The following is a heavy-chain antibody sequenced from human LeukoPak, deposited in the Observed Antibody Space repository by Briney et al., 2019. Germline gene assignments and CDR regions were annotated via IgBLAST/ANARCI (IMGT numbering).Heavy chain of an antibody. J-gene: IGHJ4*02. CDR1: GFTVSSNY. V-gene: IGHV3-53*01. CDR3: TTASGIAVRN. D-gene: IGHD6-19*01. CDR2: IYSGGST. Sequence: GGSLRLSCAASGFTVSSNYMSWVRQAPGKGLEWVSVIYSGGSTYYADSVKGRFTISRDNSKNTLYLQMNSLKTEDTAVYYCTTASGIAVRNWGQGTLVTVSS.